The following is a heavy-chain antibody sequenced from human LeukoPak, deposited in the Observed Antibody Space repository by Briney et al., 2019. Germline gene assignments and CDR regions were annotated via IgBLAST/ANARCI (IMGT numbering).Heavy chain of an antibody. Sequence: GGSLRLSCAASGFTFSSYWMHWVRQAPGKGLEYVSAISSNGGSTYYADSVKGRFTISRDNSKNTLYLQMSSLRAEDTAVYYCVKDRGDGSLGASDIWGQGTLVTVSS. V-gene: IGHV3-64D*06. CDR3: VKDRGDGSLGASDI. CDR1: GFTFSSYW. D-gene: IGHD3-10*01. J-gene: IGHJ4*02. CDR2: ISSNGGST.